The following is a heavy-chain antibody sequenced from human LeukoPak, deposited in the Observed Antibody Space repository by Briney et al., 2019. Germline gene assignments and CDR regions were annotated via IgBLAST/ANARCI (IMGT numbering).Heavy chain of an antibody. CDR3: ARGDLLWFGELLYFDY. CDR2: ITSSGSTI. J-gene: IGHJ4*02. V-gene: IGHV3-48*03. D-gene: IGHD3-10*01. CDR1: GFTFSSYE. Sequence: GGSLRLSCAASGFTFSSYEMSWVRQAPGKGLEWVSYITSSGSTIYYADSVKGRFTISRDNAKNSLYLQMNSLRAEDTAVYYCARGDLLWFGELLYFDYWGQGTLVTVSS.